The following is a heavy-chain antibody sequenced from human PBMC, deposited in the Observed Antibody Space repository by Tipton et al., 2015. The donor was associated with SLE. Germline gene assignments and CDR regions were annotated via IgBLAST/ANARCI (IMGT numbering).Heavy chain of an antibody. CDR1: GGSFSGYY. CDR2: INHSGST. V-gene: IGHV4-34*01. D-gene: IGHD6-6*01. CDR3: ARVIGIAARLFDY. Sequence: TLSLTCAVYGGSFSGYYWSWIRQPPGKGLEWIGEINHSGSTNYNPSLKSRVTISVDTSKNQFSLKLSSVTAADTAVYYCARVIGIAARLFDYWGQGTLVTVSS. J-gene: IGHJ4*02.